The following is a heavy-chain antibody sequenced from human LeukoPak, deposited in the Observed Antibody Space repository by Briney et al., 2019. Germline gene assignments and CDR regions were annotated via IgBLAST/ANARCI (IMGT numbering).Heavy chain of an antibody. CDR1: GYTFTSCY. Sequence: ASVKVSCKASGYTFTSCYMHWVRQAPGQGLEWMGIINPSGGSTSYAQKFQGRVTMTRDTSTSTVYMELSSLRSEDTAVYYCARDLFRRRPPAAIAGKPDKNWFDPWGQGTLVTVSS. V-gene: IGHV1-46*03. D-gene: IGHD2-2*01. CDR2: INPSGGST. CDR3: ARDLFRRRPPAAIAGKPDKNWFDP. J-gene: IGHJ5*02.